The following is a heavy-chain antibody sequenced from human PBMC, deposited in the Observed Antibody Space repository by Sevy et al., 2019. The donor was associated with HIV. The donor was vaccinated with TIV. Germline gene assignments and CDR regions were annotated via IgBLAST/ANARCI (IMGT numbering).Heavy chain of an antibody. Sequence: GSLRLSCAASGFTFSSYGMHWVRQAPGKGLEWVAVIWYDGSNKYYADSVKGRFTISRDNSKNTLYLQMNSLRAEDTAVYYCARDRVTIFGVVIYYYGMDVWGQGTTVTVSS. J-gene: IGHJ6*02. V-gene: IGHV3-33*01. D-gene: IGHD3-3*01. CDR1: GFTFSSYG. CDR2: IWYDGSNK. CDR3: ARDRVTIFGVVIYYYGMDV.